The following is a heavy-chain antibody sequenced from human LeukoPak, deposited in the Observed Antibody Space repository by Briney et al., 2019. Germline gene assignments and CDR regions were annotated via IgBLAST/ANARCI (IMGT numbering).Heavy chain of an antibody. D-gene: IGHD1-1*01. J-gene: IGHJ3*02. CDR2: IYYSGST. CDR1: GGSISSSSYY. Sequence: PSETLSLTCTVSGGSISSSSYYWGWIRQPPGKGREWIGSIYYSGSTYYNPSLKSRVTISVDTSKNQFSLKLSSVTAADTAVYYCARNNWNDEGWYAFDIWGQGTMVTVSS. V-gene: IGHV4-39*01. CDR3: ARNNWNDEGWYAFDI.